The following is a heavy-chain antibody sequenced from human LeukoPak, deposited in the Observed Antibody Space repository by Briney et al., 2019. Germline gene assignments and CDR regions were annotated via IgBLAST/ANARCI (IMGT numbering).Heavy chain of an antibody. D-gene: IGHD6-19*01. Sequence: GGSLRLSCVASSFTVSSSYMSWVRQAPGEGREWVSVIHSAGTTYYADSVKGRFTISRDNSKNVVYLQMNNLRAEDTAVYHCARDPGYGSGWCEFDPWGQGTLVTVSS. CDR3: ARDPGYGSGWCEFDP. J-gene: IGHJ5*02. CDR2: IHSAGTT. CDR1: SFTVSSSY. V-gene: IGHV3-53*01.